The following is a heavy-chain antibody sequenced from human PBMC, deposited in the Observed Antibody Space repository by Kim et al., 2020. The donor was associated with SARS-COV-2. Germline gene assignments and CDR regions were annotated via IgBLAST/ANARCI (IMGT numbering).Heavy chain of an antibody. Sequence: YAQKLQGRVTMTTDTSTSTAYMELRSLRSDDTAVYYCARWTFQERWYFDLWGRGTLVTVSS. D-gene: IGHD1-1*01. V-gene: IGHV1-18*01. J-gene: IGHJ2*01. CDR3: ARWTFQERWYFDL.